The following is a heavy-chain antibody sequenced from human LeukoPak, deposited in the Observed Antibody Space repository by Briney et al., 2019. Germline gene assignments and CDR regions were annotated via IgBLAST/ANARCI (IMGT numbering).Heavy chain of an antibody. D-gene: IGHD4/OR15-4a*01. CDR3: ARDQGYGAYGLDY. V-gene: IGHV1-69*05. J-gene: IGHJ4*02. CDR2: IGPIFGTA. CDR1: GGTFSSYA. Sequence: SVKVSCKASGGTFSSYAISWVRQAPGQGLEWMGRIGPIFGTANHAQKFQGRVTIATDESTSTAYMELTSLRSEDTAVYYCARDQGYGAYGLDYWGQGTLVTVSS.